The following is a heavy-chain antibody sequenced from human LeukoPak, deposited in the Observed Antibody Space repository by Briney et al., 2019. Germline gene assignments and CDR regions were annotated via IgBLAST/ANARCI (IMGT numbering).Heavy chain of an antibody. CDR3: TRGRARGDPDY. CDR1: GFTFGDYV. J-gene: IGHJ4*02. V-gene: IGHV3-49*03. Sequence: PGGSLRLSCAASGFTFGDYVMSWFKQAPGKGPEWVGFIRRKTYGGTTEYAASVKGRFIISRDDLKSIAYLQMNSLKTEDTAVYYCTRGRARGDPDYWGQGTLVTVS. CDR2: IRRKTYGGTT. D-gene: IGHD3-10*01.